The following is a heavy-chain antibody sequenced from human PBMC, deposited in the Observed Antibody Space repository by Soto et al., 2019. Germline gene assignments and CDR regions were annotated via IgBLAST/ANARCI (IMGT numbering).Heavy chain of an antibody. CDR2: IIPIVGTG. CDR1: GGSFSSYA. CDR3: ARDLRAAGRPGMDV. Sequence: SVKVSCKASGGSFSSYAISWVRQAPGQGLEWMGGIIPIVGTGNYAQNFQGRVTITADESTSTAYMELSSLRSEDTAMYYCARDLRAAGRPGMDVWGQGTTVS. J-gene: IGHJ6*02. D-gene: IGHD6-13*01. V-gene: IGHV1-69*13.